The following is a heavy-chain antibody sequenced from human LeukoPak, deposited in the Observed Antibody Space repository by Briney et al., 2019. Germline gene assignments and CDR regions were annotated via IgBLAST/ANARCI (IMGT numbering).Heavy chain of an antibody. D-gene: IGHD5-18*01. CDR1: GYSIRSGFY. Sequence: SETLSLTCTVSGYSIRSGFYWGWIRQAPGKGLEWIGSIFQGGTTFYTPSLKSRVIISADTSNTEFSLKLSSVTAADTAVYYCARIGTAMIDYWGQGTLVTVSS. CDR3: ARIGTAMIDY. V-gene: IGHV4-38-2*02. CDR2: IFQGGTT. J-gene: IGHJ4*02.